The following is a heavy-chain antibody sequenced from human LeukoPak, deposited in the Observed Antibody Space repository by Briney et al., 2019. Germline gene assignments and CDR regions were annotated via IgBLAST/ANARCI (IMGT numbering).Heavy chain of an antibody. CDR3: ARDPRTVRI. D-gene: IGHD1-1*01. CDR1: GFTFSDNY. V-gene: IGHV3-11*04. Sequence: GGSLRLSCAASGFTFSDNYMTWVRQAPGKGLEWLSYISGSSGVIQYADSVKGRFTISRDNAKNLLYLQMDSLRVEDTAIYYCARDPRTVRIWGQGTLVTVSS. J-gene: IGHJ4*02. CDR2: ISGSSGVI.